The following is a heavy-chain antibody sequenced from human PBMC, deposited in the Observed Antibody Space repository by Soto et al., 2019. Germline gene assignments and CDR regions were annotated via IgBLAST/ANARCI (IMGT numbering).Heavy chain of an antibody. D-gene: IGHD6-13*01. CDR2: IYDSGNT. CDR1: GGSISGTTYS. Sequence: QLQLQESGSGLVKPSQTLSLTCAVSGGSISGTTYSWSWIRQPPGKGLEWIGYIYDSGNTYYNPSLKSQFAISVDRSKNQFSLKLSSVPAADPAVYYCARGQGAAAGHSNFDYWGQGALVTVSS. CDR3: ARGQGAAAGHSNFDY. V-gene: IGHV4-30-2*01. J-gene: IGHJ4*02.